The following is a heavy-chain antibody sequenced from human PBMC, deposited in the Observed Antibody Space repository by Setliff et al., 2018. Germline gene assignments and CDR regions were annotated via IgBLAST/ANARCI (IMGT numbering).Heavy chain of an antibody. D-gene: IGHD4-4*01. J-gene: IGHJ4*02. Sequence: GSLRLSCAASGFTFSDYYMSWIRQAPGKGLEWISYISSSGSTIYYADSVKGLFTITRDNAKNSLYLQMNSLRAEDTAVYYCARGTTISYSFDYWGQGTLVTVSS. CDR2: ISSSGSTI. CDR3: ARGTTISYSFDY. V-gene: IGHV3-11*04. CDR1: GFTFSDYY.